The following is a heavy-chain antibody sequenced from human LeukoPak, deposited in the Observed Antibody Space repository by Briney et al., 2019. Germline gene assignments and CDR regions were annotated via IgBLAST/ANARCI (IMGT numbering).Heavy chain of an antibody. Sequence: PGGSLRLSCAASGFTFSSYWMSWVRQAPGKGLEWVANIKQDGSEKYYVDSVKGRFTIAKDKAKNSRYMQMNSLRPEDTAVYYFARAAAIGYNYVLGGFDIWGQGTMVTVSS. D-gene: IGHD5-18*01. CDR3: ARAAAIGYNYVLGGFDI. CDR1: GFTFSSYW. J-gene: IGHJ3*02. CDR2: IKQDGSEK. V-gene: IGHV3-7*01.